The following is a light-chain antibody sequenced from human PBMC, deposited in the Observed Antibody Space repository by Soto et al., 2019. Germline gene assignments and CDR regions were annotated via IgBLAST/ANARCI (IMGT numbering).Light chain of an antibody. V-gene: IGKV2-30*01. CDR3: MQGTYWPRLT. J-gene: IGKJ4*01. Sequence: DVVMTQSPLSLPVTLGQPASISCRSSQSLVYSDGNTYLNWFHQRPGQSPRRLIYKVSNRDSGVPDRFSVSGSCTDCTLKISRVEAEDVGVYYCMQGTYWPRLTFGGGTKVEIK. CDR2: KVS. CDR1: QSLVYSDGNTY.